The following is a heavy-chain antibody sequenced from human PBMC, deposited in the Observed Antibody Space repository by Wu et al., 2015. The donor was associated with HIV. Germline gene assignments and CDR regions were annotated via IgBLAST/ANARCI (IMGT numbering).Heavy chain of an antibody. V-gene: IGHV1-2*02. CDR2: INPNSGGT. CDR3: ARGYDFWSAYPPLGY. J-gene: IGHJ4*02. CDR1: GYTFTGYY. Sequence: QVQLVQSGAEVKKPGASVKVSCKASGYTFTGYYMHWVRQAPGQGLEWMGWINPNSGGTNYAQKFQGRVIMTRDTSISTAYMELNRLRSDDTAVYFCARGYDFWSAYPPLGYWGQGTLVTVSS. D-gene: IGHD3-3*01.